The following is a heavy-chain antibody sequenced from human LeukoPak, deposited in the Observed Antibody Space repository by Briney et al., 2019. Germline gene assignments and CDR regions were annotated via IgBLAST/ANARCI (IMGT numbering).Heavy chain of an antibody. Sequence: SETLSLTCAVYGGSFSGYYWSWIRQPPGKGLEWIGEINHSGSTNYNPSLKSRVTISVDTSKNPISMNLSSVTVADTAVYYCARGFLGYCSSTSCSSDWFDPWGQGTLVTVSS. J-gene: IGHJ5*02. D-gene: IGHD2-2*01. V-gene: IGHV4-34*01. CDR3: ARGFLGYCSSTSCSSDWFDP. CDR1: GGSFSGYY. CDR2: INHSGST.